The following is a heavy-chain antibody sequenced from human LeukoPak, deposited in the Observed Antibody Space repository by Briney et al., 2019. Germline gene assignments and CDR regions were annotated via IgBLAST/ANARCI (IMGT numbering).Heavy chain of an antibody. CDR2: IQEDGSAQ. J-gene: IGHJ4*02. CDR3: ARVAYGDRY. D-gene: IGHD4-17*01. CDR1: GFTFSNYW. Sequence: GGSLRLSCAASGFTFSNYWMSWVRQAPGKGLEWVGNIQEDGSAQYYVDYLKGRFTISRDNAKNSLYLQMNSLRVDDTAVYYCARVAYGDRYWGQGTLVTVSS. V-gene: IGHV3-7*01.